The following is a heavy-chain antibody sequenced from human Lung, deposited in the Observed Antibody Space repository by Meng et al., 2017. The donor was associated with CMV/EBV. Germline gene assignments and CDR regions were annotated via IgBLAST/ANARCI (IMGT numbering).Heavy chain of an antibody. CDR3: AKAYSSSSVGTNRGFDY. J-gene: IGHJ4*02. CDR2: ISGSGGST. V-gene: IGHV3-23*01. CDR1: GFTFSSYA. D-gene: IGHD6-6*01. Sequence: SCAASGFTFSSYAMSWVRQAPGKGLEWVSAISGSGGSTYYADSVKGRFTISRDNSKNTLYLQMNSLRAEDTAVYYCAKAYSSSSVGTNRGFDYWXQGTXVNGAS.